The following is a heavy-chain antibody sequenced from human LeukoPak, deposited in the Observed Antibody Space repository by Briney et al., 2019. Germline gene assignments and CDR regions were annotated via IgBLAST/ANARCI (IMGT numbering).Heavy chain of an antibody. CDR1: GFTFSTFG. J-gene: IGHJ4*02. Sequence: GGSLRLSCATSGFTFSTFGMHWVRQAPGKGLEWVAVISYDGSNKFYADSVKGRFTISRDNSKNTLCLQMNSLGPEDTAVYSCAKDLFIVGASAFDYWGQGTLVTVSS. CDR2: ISYDGSNK. D-gene: IGHD1-26*01. V-gene: IGHV3-30*18. CDR3: AKDLFIVGASAFDY.